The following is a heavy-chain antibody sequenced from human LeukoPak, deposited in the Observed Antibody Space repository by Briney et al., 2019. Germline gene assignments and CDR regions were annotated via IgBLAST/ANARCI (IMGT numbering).Heavy chain of an antibody. CDR1: GFTFRDYW. CDR3: AGGLVYCGGDCYRALDY. J-gene: IGHJ4*02. CDR2: ISSSSGSI. V-gene: IGHV3-48*02. D-gene: IGHD2-21*02. Sequence: GGSLRLSCAASGFTFRDYWMHWVRQAPGRGLEWVSYISSSSGSIYYADSVKGRFTISRDNAKNSLYLQMNSPRDEDTALYYCAGGLVYCGGDCYRALDYWGQGVLVTVSS.